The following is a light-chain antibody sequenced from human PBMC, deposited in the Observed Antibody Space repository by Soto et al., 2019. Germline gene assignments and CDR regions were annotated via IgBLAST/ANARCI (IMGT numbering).Light chain of an antibody. CDR1: QSISSW. V-gene: IGKV1-5*03. Sequence: DIQMTQSPSTLSASVGDKVTITCRASQSISSWLAWYQQKPGKAPKLLIYKASSLESGVPSRLCGSGSGTEFTLTFSSLQPDDFATYYCQQYNSYLWTFGQGTKVEIK. J-gene: IGKJ1*01. CDR2: KAS. CDR3: QQYNSYLWT.